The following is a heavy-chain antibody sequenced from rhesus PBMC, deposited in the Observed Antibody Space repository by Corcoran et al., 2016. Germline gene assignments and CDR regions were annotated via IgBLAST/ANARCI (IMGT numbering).Heavy chain of an antibody. CDR2: IYGSGSST. V-gene: IGHV4-169*01. Sequence: QLQLQESGPGLVKPSETLSVICAVPGGSISSSYWSWIRQAPGKGLEWIGYIYGSGSSTNYNPSLKSRVTLSVDTSKNQLSLKLSSVTTADTAVYYCARSSGGVLYFDYWGQGVLVTVSS. J-gene: IGHJ4*01. D-gene: IGHD2-39*02. CDR3: ARSSGGVLYFDY. CDR1: GGSISSSY.